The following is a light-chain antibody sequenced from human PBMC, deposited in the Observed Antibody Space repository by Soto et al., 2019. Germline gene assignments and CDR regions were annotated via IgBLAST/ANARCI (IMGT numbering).Light chain of an antibody. CDR1: SSDVGTYNY. CDR2: DVS. J-gene: IGLJ2*01. CDR3: CAYAGSSTFVV. V-gene: IGLV2-11*01. Sequence: QSVLTQPRSVSGSPGQSVTISCTGTSSDVGTYNYVSWYQQHPGKAPKFMIYDVSKRPSGVPDRFSGSKSGNTASLTISGLQAEDEADYYCCAYAGSSTFVVFGGGTKLTVL.